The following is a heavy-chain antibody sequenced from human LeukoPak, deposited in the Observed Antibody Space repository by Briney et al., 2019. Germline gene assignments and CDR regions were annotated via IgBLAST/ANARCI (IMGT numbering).Heavy chain of an antibody. D-gene: IGHD3-22*01. CDR1: GGTFSSYA. CDR2: ISGSGGST. CDR3: AKRVYDSSGYYWDY. Sequence: SCKASGGTFSSYAISWVRQAPGKGLEWVSAISGSGGSTYYADSVKGRFTISRDNSKNTLYLQMNSLRAEDTAVYYCAKRVYDSSGYYWDYWGQGTLVTVSS. J-gene: IGHJ4*02. V-gene: IGHV3-23*01.